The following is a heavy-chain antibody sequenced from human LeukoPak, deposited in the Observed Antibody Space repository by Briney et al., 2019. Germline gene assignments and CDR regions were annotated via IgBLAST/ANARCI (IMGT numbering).Heavy chain of an antibody. CDR1: GGSISSFY. CDR3: ARSGYSNFDY. Sequence: SETLSLTCTVSGGSISSFYWSWIRQPPGKGLEWIGYIYYSGSTNYNPSLKSRVTISVDTSKNQFSLKLSSVTAADTAVYYCARSGYSNFDYWGQGTLVTVSS. D-gene: IGHD3-3*01. J-gene: IGHJ4*02. CDR2: IYYSGST. V-gene: IGHV4-59*08.